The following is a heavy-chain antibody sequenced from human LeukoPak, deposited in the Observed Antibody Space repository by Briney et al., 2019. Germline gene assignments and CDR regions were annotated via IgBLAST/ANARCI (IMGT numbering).Heavy chain of an antibody. J-gene: IGHJ3*02. V-gene: IGHV3-23*01. CDR3: AKDGSSGIAATADAFDI. CDR2: ISGGGATS. Sequence: GGSLRLSCAASGFTFNTYAMSWVRQAPGKGREWVSAISGGGATSYYADSVEGRFTISRDNSKNTLYLQMNSLRAEDTAIYYCAKDGSSGIAATADAFDIWGQGTMVTVSS. CDR1: GFTFNTYA. D-gene: IGHD6-13*01.